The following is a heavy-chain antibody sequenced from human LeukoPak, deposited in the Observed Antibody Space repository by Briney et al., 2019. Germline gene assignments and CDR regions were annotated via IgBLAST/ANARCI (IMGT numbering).Heavy chain of an antibody. J-gene: IGHJ4*02. D-gene: IGHD3-9*01. Sequence: PSQTLSLTCTVSGGSISSGDYYWSWIRQPPGTGLEWLGYIYYSGSTYYNPSLKSRVTISVDTSKNQFSLKLSSVTAADTAVYYCASLYYGILTGYYCFVYWGQGTLVTVSS. CDR1: GGSISSGDYY. CDR2: IYYSGST. V-gene: IGHV4-30-4*01. CDR3: ASLYYGILTGYYCFVY.